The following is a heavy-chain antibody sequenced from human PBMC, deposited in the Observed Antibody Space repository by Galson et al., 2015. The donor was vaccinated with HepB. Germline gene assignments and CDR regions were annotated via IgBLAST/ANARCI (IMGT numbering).Heavy chain of an antibody. Sequence: SVKVSCKASGGTFSSYAISWVRQAPGQGLEWMGRIIPILGIANYAQKFQGRVTITADKPTSTAYMELSSLRSEDTAVYYCARPQSPGAFDIWGQGTMATVSS. CDR3: ARPQSPGAFDI. CDR2: IIPILGIA. V-gene: IGHV1-69*04. CDR1: GGTFSSYA. J-gene: IGHJ3*02.